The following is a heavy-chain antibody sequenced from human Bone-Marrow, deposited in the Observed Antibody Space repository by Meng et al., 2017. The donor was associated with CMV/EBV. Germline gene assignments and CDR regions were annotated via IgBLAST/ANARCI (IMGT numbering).Heavy chain of an antibody. CDR2: IWYDGSNK. CDR1: GFTFSSYG. D-gene: IGHD3-22*01. V-gene: IGHV3-33*01. Sequence: GESLKISCAASGFTFSSYGMHWVRQAPGKGLEWVAVIWYDGSNKYYADSVKGRFTISRDNSKNTLYLQMNSLRAEDTAVYYCARGYYDSSGYYGLDAFDIWGQGTMVTVSS. J-gene: IGHJ3*02. CDR3: ARGYYDSSGYYGLDAFDI.